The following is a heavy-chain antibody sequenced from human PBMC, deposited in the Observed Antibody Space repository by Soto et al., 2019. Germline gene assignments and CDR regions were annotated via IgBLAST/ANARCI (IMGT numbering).Heavy chain of an antibody. Sequence: PSETLSLTCTVSGGSISSGGYYWSWIRQHPGKGLEWIGYIYYSGSTYYNPSLKSRVTISVDTSKNQFSLKLSSVTAADTAVYYCARRSYYDYIWGSYRQDSDAFDIWGQGTMVTVSS. CDR3: ARRSYYDYIWGSYRQDSDAFDI. D-gene: IGHD3-16*02. V-gene: IGHV4-31*03. CDR1: GGSISSGGYY. CDR2: IYYSGST. J-gene: IGHJ3*02.